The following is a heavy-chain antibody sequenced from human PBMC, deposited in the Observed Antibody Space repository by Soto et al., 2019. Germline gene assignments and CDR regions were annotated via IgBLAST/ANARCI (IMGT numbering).Heavy chain of an antibody. D-gene: IGHD3-10*01. J-gene: IGHJ4*02. CDR1: GGSISSGGYY. Sequence: QVQLQESGPGLVKPSQTLSLTCTVSGGSISSGGYYWSWIRQHPGKGLEWIGYIYYSGSTYYTPSLKSRVTISLDPXKNQFSLKLRSVTAADTAMYYCARDPAGSGSYWDYWGQGTLVTVSS. CDR3: ARDPAGSGSYWDY. V-gene: IGHV4-31*03. CDR2: IYYSGST.